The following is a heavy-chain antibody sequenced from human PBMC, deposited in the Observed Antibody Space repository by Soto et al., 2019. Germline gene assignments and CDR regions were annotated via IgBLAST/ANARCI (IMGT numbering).Heavy chain of an antibody. CDR1: GGSISSGTSY. D-gene: IGHD3-3*01. J-gene: IGHJ4*02. V-gene: IGHV4-31*03. CDR2: IFYSGSF. CDR3: ARAPEPPSIVGVALPYFFDY. Sequence: SETLSLTCSVSGGSISSGTSYWSWIRQRPGEGLEWIGYIFYSGSFYYTPSLRGRVLILADTSKNQFTLTLSSVTAADTAVYFCARAPEPPSIVGVALPYFFDYWGQGTLVTVSS.